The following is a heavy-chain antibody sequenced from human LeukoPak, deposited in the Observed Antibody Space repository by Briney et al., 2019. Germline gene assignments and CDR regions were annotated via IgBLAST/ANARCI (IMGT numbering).Heavy chain of an antibody. J-gene: IGHJ4*02. D-gene: IGHD6-13*01. CDR1: GFTFDDYA. V-gene: IGHV3-43*02. Sequence: GGSLRLSCAASGFTFDDYAMPWVRQAPGGGREWVSLISVEGDSTYCTVSVKGRFTISRDNSKNSLYHQMNSLRTEDTALYYCAKDIMSGYIAAAGRVFDYWGQGTLVTVSS. CDR2: ISVEGDST. CDR3: AKDIMSGYIAAAGRVFDY.